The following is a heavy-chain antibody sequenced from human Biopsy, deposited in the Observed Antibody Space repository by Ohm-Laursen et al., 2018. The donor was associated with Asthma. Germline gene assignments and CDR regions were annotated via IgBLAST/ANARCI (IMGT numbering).Heavy chain of an antibody. V-gene: IGHV1-69*04. CDR1: GGSFSNFA. CDR2: ILTKFDIT. J-gene: IGHJ4*02. D-gene: IGHD3-22*01. Sequence: SVKVSCKASGGSFSNFAFSWVRQTPGHGLEWMGTILTKFDITSYAEKFQGRVTITADKSTSTTYMELSRLRSEDTAVYYCARSYDTDSYPVLVLDYWGQGTLVTVSS. CDR3: ARSYDTDSYPVLVLDY.